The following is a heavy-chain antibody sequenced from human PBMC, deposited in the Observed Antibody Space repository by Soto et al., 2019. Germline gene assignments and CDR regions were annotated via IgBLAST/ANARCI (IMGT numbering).Heavy chain of an antibody. V-gene: IGHV4-34*01. CDR3: ARVGGSYYGYYYGMDV. Sequence: SETLSLTCAVYGGSFSGYYWSWIRQPPGKGLEWIGEINHSGSTNYNPSLKSRVTISVDTSKNQFSLKLSSVTAADTAVYYCARVGGSYYGYYYGMDVWGQGTTVTVSS. J-gene: IGHJ6*02. CDR2: INHSGST. CDR1: GGSFSGYY. D-gene: IGHD1-26*01.